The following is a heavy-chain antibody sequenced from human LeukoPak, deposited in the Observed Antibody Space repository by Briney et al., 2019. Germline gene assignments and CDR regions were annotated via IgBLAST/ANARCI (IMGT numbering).Heavy chain of an antibody. Sequence: GGSLRLSCAGSGFTFSDYYMSWLRQAPGKGPEWVSYISSSGRTIYYADSVKGRFTISRDNAKNSLYLQMNSLRAEDTAVYYCARADCSSSSCYELDYWGQGTLVTVSS. D-gene: IGHD2-2*01. CDR1: GFTFSDYY. J-gene: IGHJ4*02. V-gene: IGHV3-11*04. CDR3: ARADCSSSSCYELDY. CDR2: ISSSGRTI.